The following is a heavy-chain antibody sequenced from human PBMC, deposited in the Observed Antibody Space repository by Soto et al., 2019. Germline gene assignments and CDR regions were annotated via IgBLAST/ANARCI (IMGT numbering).Heavy chain of an antibody. Sequence: PGGSLRLSCAASGFTFDDYGMSWVRQAPGKGLEWVSGINWNGGSTGYADSVKGRFTISRDNAKNSLYLQMNSLRAEDTALYYCARDRHYYGSGSGPQGYWGQRTLVTVSS. CDR1: GFTFDDYG. J-gene: IGHJ4*02. CDR2: INWNGGST. V-gene: IGHV3-20*04. D-gene: IGHD3-10*01. CDR3: ARDRHYYGSGSGPQGY.